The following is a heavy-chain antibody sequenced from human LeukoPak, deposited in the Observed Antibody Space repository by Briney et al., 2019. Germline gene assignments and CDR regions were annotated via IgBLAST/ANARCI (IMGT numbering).Heavy chain of an antibody. CDR3: ARDLSSSWPYYFDY. CDR2: IYTSGST. D-gene: IGHD6-13*01. V-gene: IGHV4-4*07. Sequence: SETLSLTCTVSGGSISSYYWSWIRQPAGKGLEWIGRIYTSGSTNYNPSLKSRVTMSVDTSKNQFSLKLSSVTAADTAVYYCARDLSSSWPYYFDYWGQGTLVTVSS. J-gene: IGHJ4*02. CDR1: GGSISSYY.